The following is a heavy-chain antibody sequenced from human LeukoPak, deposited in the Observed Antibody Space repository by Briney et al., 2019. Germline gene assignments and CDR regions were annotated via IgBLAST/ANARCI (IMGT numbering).Heavy chain of an antibody. D-gene: IGHD4-17*01. J-gene: IGHJ4*02. V-gene: IGHV4-39*01. Sequence: SETLSLTCTVSGGSISSSSYYWGWIRQPPGKGLEWIGSIYYSGSTYYNPSLKSRVTISVDTSKNQFSLELNSVTAADTAVYYCARRTTVTTYHQNFDYWGQGTLVTVSS. CDR1: GGSISSSSYY. CDR3: ARRTTVTTYHQNFDY. CDR2: IYYSGST.